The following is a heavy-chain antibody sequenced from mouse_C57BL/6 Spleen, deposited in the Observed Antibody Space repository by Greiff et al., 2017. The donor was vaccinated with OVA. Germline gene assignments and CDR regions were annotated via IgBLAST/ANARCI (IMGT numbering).Heavy chain of an antibody. J-gene: IGHJ2*01. D-gene: IGHD2-13*01. V-gene: IGHV1-82*01. CDR2: IYPGDGDT. CDR3: ARLAGDPYLDY. Sequence: QVQLQQSGPELVKPGASVKISCKASGYAFSSSWMNWVKQRPGKGLEWIGRIYPGDGDTNYNGKFKGKATLTADKSSSTAYMQLSSLTSEDSAVYFCARLAGDPYLDYWGKGTTLTVS. CDR1: GYAFSSSW.